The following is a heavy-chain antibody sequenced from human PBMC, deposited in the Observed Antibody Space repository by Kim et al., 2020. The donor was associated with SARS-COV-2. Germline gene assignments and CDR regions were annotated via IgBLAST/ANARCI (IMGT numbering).Heavy chain of an antibody. D-gene: IGHD4-4*01. Sequence: GGSLRLSCAASGFTFSSYSMNWVRQAPGKGLEWVSYISSSSSTIYYADSVKGRFTISRDNAKNSLYLQMNSLRDEDTAVYYCARETDYSNPDYYYYYGMDVWGQGTTVTVSS. CDR1: GFTFSSYS. V-gene: IGHV3-48*02. J-gene: IGHJ6*02. CDR2: ISSSSSTI. CDR3: ARETDYSNPDYYYYYGMDV.